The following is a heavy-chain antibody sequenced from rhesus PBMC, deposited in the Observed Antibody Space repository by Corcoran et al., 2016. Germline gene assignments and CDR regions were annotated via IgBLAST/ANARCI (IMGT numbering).Heavy chain of an antibody. V-gene: IGHV4-73*01. CDR3: ARADVLQFLGWLSNNRFDV. CDR2: IDGNSAST. CDR1: GGSITGYY. Sequence: QVKLQQWGEGLVKPSETLSLTCAVYGGSITGYYWSWIRQPPGQGLAWIGIIDGNSASTNKNPSLKYRCTISKDTAKSQFSLKLSSVTAADTAVYYCARADVLQFLGWLSNNRFDVWGPGVLVTVSS. J-gene: IGHJ5-1*01. D-gene: IGHD3-3*01.